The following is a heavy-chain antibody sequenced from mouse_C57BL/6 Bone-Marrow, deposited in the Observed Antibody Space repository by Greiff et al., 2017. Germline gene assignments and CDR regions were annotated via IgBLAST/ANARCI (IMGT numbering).Heavy chain of an antibody. V-gene: IGHV1-81*01. D-gene: IGHD1-1*01. Sequence: VQLQQSGAELARPGASVKLSCKASGYTFTSYGISWVKQRTGQGLEWIGEIYPRSGNTYYNEKFKGKATLTADKSSSTAYMELRSLTSEDSAVYFCARGYGSSYDYAMDYWGQGTSVTVSS. CDR1: GYTFTSYG. CDR2: IYPRSGNT. J-gene: IGHJ4*01. CDR3: ARGYGSSYDYAMDY.